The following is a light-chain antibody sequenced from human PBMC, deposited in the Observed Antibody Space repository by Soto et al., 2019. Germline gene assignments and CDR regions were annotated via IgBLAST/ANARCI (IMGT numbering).Light chain of an antibody. J-gene: IGKJ4*01. CDR2: AAS. CDR1: QGISSY. Sequence: AIRMTQSPSSLSASTGVRVTITCRASQGISSYLAWYQQKPGKAPKLLIYAASTLQSGVPSRFSGSGSGTDFTLTISCLQSEDFATYDCQQYYSYPLTFGGGTKVEIK. CDR3: QQYYSYPLT. V-gene: IGKV1-8*01.